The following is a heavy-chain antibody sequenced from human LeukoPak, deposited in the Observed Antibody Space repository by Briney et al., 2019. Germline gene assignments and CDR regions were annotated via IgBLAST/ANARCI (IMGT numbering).Heavy chain of an antibody. CDR2: INPNSGGT. CDR1: GYTFTGYY. V-gene: IGHV1-2*02. D-gene: IGHD2-2*01. J-gene: IGHJ4*02. CDR3: WRSPARCSSSNCLTDY. Sequence: ASVKVSCKASGYTFTGYYMHWVRQAPGQRLEWMGWINPNSGGTNYAQKFEGRGTMTRDTCISTAYMELSRLRSDVTAVCYVWRSPARCSSSNCLTDYWGQGTLVTVSS.